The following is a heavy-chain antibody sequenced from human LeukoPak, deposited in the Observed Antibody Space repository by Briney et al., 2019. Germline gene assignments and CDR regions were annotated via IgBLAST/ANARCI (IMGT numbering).Heavy chain of an antibody. J-gene: IGHJ4*02. D-gene: IGHD3-10*01. V-gene: IGHV3-30-3*01. CDR2: ISYDGSNK. CDR1: GFTFSSYA. CDR3: ASYLTMVRGVPQDRRFDY. Sequence: GGSLRLSCAASGFTFSSYAMHWVRQAPGKGLEWVAVISYDGSNKYYADSVKGRFTISRDNSKNTLYLQMNSLRAEDTAVYYCASYLTMVRGVPQDRRFDYWGQGTLVTVSS.